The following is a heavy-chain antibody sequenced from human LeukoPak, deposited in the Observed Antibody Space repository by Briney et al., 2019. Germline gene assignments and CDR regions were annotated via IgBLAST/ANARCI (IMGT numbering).Heavy chain of an antibody. CDR2: IYHSGST. CDR1: GGSISSGGYS. Sequence: SETLSLTCAVSGGSISSGGYSWSWIRQPPGKGLEWIGYIYHSGSTYYNPSLKSRVTISVDRSKNQFSLKLRSVTPADTAVYYCAGDYKTLAYWGQGTLVTVSS. D-gene: IGHD4-11*01. CDR3: AGDYKTLAY. V-gene: IGHV4-30-2*02. J-gene: IGHJ4*02.